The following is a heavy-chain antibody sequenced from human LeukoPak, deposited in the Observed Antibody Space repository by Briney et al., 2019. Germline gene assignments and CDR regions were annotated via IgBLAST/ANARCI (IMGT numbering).Heavy chain of an antibody. CDR1: GFSISSGYY. V-gene: IGHV4-38-2*01. Sequence: SETLSLTCGVSGFSISSGYYWGWIRQPPGKGLEWIGTIYHSGSTYYNPSLKSRVTMSMDTSENQLSLKLSSVTAADTAVYCCAKGLSVAGTAYWGQGILVTVSS. CDR2: IYHSGST. D-gene: IGHD6-19*01. J-gene: IGHJ4*02. CDR3: AKGLSVAGTAY.